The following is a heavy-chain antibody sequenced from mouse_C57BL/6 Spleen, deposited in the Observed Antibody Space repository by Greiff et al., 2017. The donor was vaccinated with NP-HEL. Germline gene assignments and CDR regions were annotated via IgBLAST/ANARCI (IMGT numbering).Heavy chain of an antibody. CDR2: IDPSDSYT. CDR1: GYTFTSYW. Sequence: QVQLQQPGAELVMPGASVKLSCKASGYTFTSYWMHWVKQRPGQGLEWIGEIDPSDSYTNYNQKFKGKSTLTVDKSSSTAYMQLSSLTSEDSAVYYCARGGNWDVGYFDYWGQGTTLTVSS. J-gene: IGHJ2*01. D-gene: IGHD4-1*01. V-gene: IGHV1-69*01. CDR3: ARGGNWDVGYFDY.